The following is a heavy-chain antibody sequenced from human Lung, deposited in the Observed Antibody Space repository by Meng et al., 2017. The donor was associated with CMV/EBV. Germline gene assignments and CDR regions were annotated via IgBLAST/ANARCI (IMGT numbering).Heavy chain of an antibody. D-gene: IGHD2-15*01. CDR3: ASGTPGRSYCDY. Sequence: QVHLLWSGPEVKKPGASGRVSCKASGYTFGSYGICWVRQAPGQGLEWMGWFVNYVDTYPAPKFQGRVTMTTDTHTNTAFMEPRSLTSDDTAVYYCASGTPGRSYCDYWGQGTLVTVSS. CDR2: FVNYVDT. V-gene: IGHV1-18*01. CDR1: GYTFGSYG. J-gene: IGHJ4*02.